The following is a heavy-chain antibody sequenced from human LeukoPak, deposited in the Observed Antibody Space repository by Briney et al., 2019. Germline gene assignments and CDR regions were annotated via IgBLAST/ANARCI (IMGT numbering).Heavy chain of an antibody. V-gene: IGHV3-49*04. J-gene: IGHJ4*02. CDR1: GFTFGDYA. Sequence: PGRSLRLSCTASGFTFGDYAMTWVRQAPGKGLEWVGFIRSKAFGGTTEYAASVKNRFTISRDDSKSIAYLQMNSLKTEDIAVYYCIRRGYCASTSCYAYFDYWGQGTLVTVSS. CDR3: IRRGYCASTSCYAYFDY. D-gene: IGHD2-2*01. CDR2: IRSKAFGGTT.